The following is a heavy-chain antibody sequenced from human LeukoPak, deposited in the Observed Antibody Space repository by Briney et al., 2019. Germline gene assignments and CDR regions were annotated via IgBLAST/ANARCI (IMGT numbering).Heavy chain of an antibody. CDR2: ISYDGSNK. Sequence: PGRSLRLSCAASGFTFSSYGMHWVRQAPGKGLEWVAVISYDGSNKYYADSVKGRFTISRDNSKNTLYLQMNSLRAEDTAVYYCAKEREDHYDFWSGYYGPGEIDYWGQGTLVTVSS. D-gene: IGHD3-3*01. CDR1: GFTFSSYG. J-gene: IGHJ4*02. CDR3: AKEREDHYDFWSGYYGPGEIDY. V-gene: IGHV3-30*18.